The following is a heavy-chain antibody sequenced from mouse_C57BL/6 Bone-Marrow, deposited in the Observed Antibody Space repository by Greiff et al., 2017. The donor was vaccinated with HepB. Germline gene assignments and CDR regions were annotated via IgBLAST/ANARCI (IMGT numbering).Heavy chain of an antibody. V-gene: IGHV1-69*01. D-gene: IGHD1-1*01. CDR3: ARGGVVDWYFDV. CDR1: GYTFTSYW. Sequence: QVQLQQSGAELVMPGASVKLSCKASGYTFTSYWMHWVKQRPGQGLEWIGEIDPSDSYTNYNQKFKGKSTLTVDKSSSTAYMQLSSLTSEDSAVYYCARGGVVDWYFDVWGTGTTVTVSS. J-gene: IGHJ1*03. CDR2: IDPSDSYT.